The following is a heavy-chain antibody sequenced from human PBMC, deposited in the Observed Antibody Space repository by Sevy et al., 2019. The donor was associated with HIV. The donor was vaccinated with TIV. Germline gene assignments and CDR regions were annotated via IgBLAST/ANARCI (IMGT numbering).Heavy chain of an antibody. CDR2: FDPEDGRT. J-gene: IGHJ4*02. CDR3: ATTTDYYDSSGYPFDY. Sequence: ASVKVSCKLSGYTLTDFSMHWVRQAPGKGLEWVATFDPEDGRTIDSQKFQGRVTMTEDTSTDTAYMELNSLRSDDTAVYYCATTTDYYDSSGYPFDYWGQGTQVTVSS. V-gene: IGHV1-24*01. CDR1: GYTLTDFS. D-gene: IGHD3-22*01.